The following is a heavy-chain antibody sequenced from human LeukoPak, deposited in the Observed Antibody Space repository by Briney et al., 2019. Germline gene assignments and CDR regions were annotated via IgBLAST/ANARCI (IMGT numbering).Heavy chain of an antibody. Sequence: PSETLSLTCTVSGGSISSYYWSWIRQPPGQGLEWIGYIYYSGSTNYNPSLKSRVTILVDTSKNQFSLKLSSVTAADTAVYYCARTTEGYCRGRSCYSYYYYMDVWGKGTTVTVSS. CDR3: ARTTEGYCRGRSCYSYYYYMDV. CDR2: IYYSGST. V-gene: IGHV4-59*01. CDR1: GGSISSYY. D-gene: IGHD2-15*01. J-gene: IGHJ6*03.